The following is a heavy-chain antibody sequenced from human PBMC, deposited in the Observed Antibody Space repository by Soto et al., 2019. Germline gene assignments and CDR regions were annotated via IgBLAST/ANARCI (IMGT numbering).Heavy chain of an antibody. CDR1: GLTFSSYA. CDR3: AKRIGYGSGSYYKYYYYGMDV. Sequence: PGGSLRLSCAASGLTFSSYAMSWVRQAPGKGLEWVSAISGSGGSTYYADSVKGRFTISRDNSKNTLYLQMNSLRAEDTAVYYCAKRIGYGSGSYYKYYYYGMDVWGQGTTVTVSS. CDR2: ISGSGGST. V-gene: IGHV3-23*01. D-gene: IGHD3-10*01. J-gene: IGHJ6*02.